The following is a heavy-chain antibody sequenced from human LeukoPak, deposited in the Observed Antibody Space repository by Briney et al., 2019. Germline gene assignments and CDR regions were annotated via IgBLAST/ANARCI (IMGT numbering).Heavy chain of an antibody. D-gene: IGHD4-23*01. CDR3: ARGRPHGNDY. CDR2: IASDGSST. V-gene: IGHV3-74*01. CDR1: GFTFSNAW. J-gene: IGHJ4*02. Sequence: GGSLRLSCATSGFTFSNAWMNWVRQAPGKGLVWVSRIASDGSSTTYADSVKGRFSVSRDNAKNTLYLQMNSLRVEDTAVYYCARGRPHGNDYWGQGTLVTVSS.